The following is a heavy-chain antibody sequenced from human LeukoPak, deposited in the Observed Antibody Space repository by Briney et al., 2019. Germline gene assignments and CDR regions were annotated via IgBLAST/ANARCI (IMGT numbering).Heavy chain of an antibody. V-gene: IGHV3-30*02. CDR2: VPYDGSNT. CDR1: GFTFSYYG. J-gene: IGHJ4*02. Sequence: GGSLRLSCAASGFTFSYYGMHWVRQAPGKGLEWVAFVPYDGSNTYYADSVRGRFTISRDNSKNTLYLQMNSLRAEDTAVYYCAKVWGRWEALDYWGQGTLVTVSS. D-gene: IGHD1-26*01. CDR3: AKVWGRWEALDY.